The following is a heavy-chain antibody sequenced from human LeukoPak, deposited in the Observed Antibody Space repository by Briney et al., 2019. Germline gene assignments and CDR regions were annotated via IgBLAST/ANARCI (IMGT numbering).Heavy chain of an antibody. CDR2: ISAYNGDT. J-gene: IGHJ4*02. CDR3: ARHYYDSSGYSYFDY. V-gene: IGHV1-18*01. CDR1: GFTFTRYG. D-gene: IGHD3-22*01. Sequence: ASVKVSCKASGFTFTRYGISWVRQAPGQGLEWMGWISAYNGDTNYAQKFQGRVTITADKSTSTAYMELSSLRSEDTAVYYCARHYYDSSGYSYFDYCGQGTLVTVSS.